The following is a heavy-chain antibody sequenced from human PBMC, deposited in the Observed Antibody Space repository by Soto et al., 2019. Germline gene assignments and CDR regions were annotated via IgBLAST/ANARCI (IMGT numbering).Heavy chain of an antibody. CDR1: GFIFEDHA. CDR2: LSWNGVSI. Sequence: GGSLRLSCAASGFIFEDHAMHWVRQAPGKGLEWVSGLSWNGVSIGYADSVRGRFTITRDNAKNSLYLQINSLRPEDTAIYYCAKGTIVVVPFAIGFDFWGQGTLVTVSS. V-gene: IGHV3-9*01. J-gene: IGHJ4*02. CDR3: AKGTIVVVPFAIGFDF. D-gene: IGHD2-2*01.